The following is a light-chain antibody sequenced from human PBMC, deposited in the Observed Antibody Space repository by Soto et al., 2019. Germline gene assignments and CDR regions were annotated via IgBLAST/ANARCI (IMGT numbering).Light chain of an antibody. CDR3: HQRRDWPLMS. CDR1: QSFSISY. Sequence: EIVLTQSPATLSLSPGERATLSCRASQSFSISYLAWYQQNPGQAPRLLSYGASSRATGIPARFSGSGSGTDFTLTISNLQPEDFAVYYCHQRRDWPLMSFGQGTRLEI. CDR2: GAS. V-gene: IGKV3D-20*02. J-gene: IGKJ5*01.